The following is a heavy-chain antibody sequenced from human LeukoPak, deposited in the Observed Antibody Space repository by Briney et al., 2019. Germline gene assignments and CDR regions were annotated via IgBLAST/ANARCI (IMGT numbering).Heavy chain of an antibody. D-gene: IGHD3-22*01. J-gene: IGHJ1*01. V-gene: IGHV1-46*01. CDR1: GGTFSSYA. CDR3: ATSAYYYDSSGYPRYFQH. CDR2: INPSGVST. Sequence: ASVKVSCKASGGTFSSYAISWVRQAPGQGLEWMGIINPSGVSTSYAQKFQGRVTMTEDTSTDTAYMELSSLRSEDTAVYYCATSAYYYDSSGYPRYFQHWGQGTLVTVSS.